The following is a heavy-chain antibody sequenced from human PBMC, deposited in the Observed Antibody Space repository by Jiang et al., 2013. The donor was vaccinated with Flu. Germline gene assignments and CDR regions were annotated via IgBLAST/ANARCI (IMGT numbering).Heavy chain of an antibody. Sequence: EVKKPGASVKVSCKASGYTFTGYYMHWVRQAPGQGLEWMGWINPNSGGTNYAQKFQGRVTMTRDTSISTAYMELSRLRSDDTAVYYCARGGVEGNYYGSGDIRYYGMDVWGQGTTVTVSS. CDR3: ARGGVEGNYYGSGDIRYYGMDV. V-gene: IGHV1-2*02. J-gene: IGHJ6*02. CDR1: GYTFTGYY. D-gene: IGHD3-10*01. CDR2: INPNSGGT.